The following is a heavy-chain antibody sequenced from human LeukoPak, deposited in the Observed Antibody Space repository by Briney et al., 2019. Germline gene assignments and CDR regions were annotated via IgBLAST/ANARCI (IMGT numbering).Heavy chain of an antibody. CDR2: INPNSGGT. J-gene: IGHJ4*02. CDR3: ARGCSSDFWSGYSPYFDY. CDR1: GYTFTGYY. D-gene: IGHD3-3*01. V-gene: IGHV1-2*02. Sequence: ASVTVSCKASGYTFTGYYMHWVRQAPGQGLEWMGWINPNSGGTNYAQKFQGRVTMTRDTSISTAYMELSRLRSDDTAVYYCARGCSSDFWSGYSPYFDYWGQGTLVTVSS.